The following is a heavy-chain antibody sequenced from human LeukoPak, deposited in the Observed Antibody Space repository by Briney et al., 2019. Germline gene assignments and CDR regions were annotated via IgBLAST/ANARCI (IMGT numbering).Heavy chain of an antibody. D-gene: IGHD4-23*01. V-gene: IGHV3-9*01. CDR1: GFTFDDYA. J-gene: IGHJ6*02. Sequence: PGRSLRLSCAASGFTFDDYAMHWVRQAPGKGLEWVSGISWNSGSIGYADSVKGRFTIFRDNAKNSLYLQMNSLRAEDTALYYCAKDPGGNYDYYYGMDVWGQGTTVTVSS. CDR2: ISWNSGSI. CDR3: AKDPGGNYDYYYGMDV.